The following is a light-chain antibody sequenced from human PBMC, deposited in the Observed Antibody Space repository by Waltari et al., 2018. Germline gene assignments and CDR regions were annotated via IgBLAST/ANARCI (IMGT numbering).Light chain of an antibody. CDR2: CAS. V-gene: IGKV2-28*01. CDR3: RQALRTPLA. Sequence: TQSPPSLSVTPGEPASISCRSSQNLLHSYGHYRLNLYLQRTGKSPQLLIYCASRRASGVPDRFSGSGSGTNFTLEISRVEAEDVGVYYCRQALRTPLAVGQGTRLEIK. J-gene: IGKJ5*01. CDR1: QNLLHSYGHYR.